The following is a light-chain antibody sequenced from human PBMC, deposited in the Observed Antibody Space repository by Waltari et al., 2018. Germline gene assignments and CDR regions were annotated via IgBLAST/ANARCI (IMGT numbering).Light chain of an antibody. CDR3: QQRSNWPPLT. J-gene: IGKJ4*01. CDR1: QSVSSD. Sequence: EIVLTQSPATLSLSPGERATLSCRASQSVSSDLAWYQQKPGQAPRLLIYDASNRATGIPARFSGSGSGTDFTLTISSLEPEDFAVYYCQQRSNWPPLTFGGGTKVEIK. CDR2: DAS. V-gene: IGKV3-11*01.